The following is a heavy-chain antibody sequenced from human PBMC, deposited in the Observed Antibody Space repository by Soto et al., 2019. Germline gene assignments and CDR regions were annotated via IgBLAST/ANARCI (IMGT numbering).Heavy chain of an antibody. V-gene: IGHV3-74*01. CDR3: ARHADSSSSS. CDR1: GFSFSAYM. D-gene: IGHD6-6*01. Sequence: EVQLVESGGGLVQPGGSLRLSCEASGFSFSAYMMDWVRQAPGKGLVWVSRANKDGSVTTYADSVKGRFTISRDNAKNTLSLLLNSLRADDTAVYYCARHADSSSSSWGQGTLVTVSS. J-gene: IGHJ5*02. CDR2: ANKDGSVT.